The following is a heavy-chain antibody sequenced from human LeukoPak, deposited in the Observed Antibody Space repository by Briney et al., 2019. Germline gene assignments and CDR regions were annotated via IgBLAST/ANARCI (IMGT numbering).Heavy chain of an antibody. J-gene: IGHJ4*02. V-gene: IGHV3-23*01. CDR3: AKPARVGAVDY. D-gene: IGHD6-13*01. Sequence: GGSLRLSCAASGFTFNTYGMSWVRQAPGKGLEWVSAISGNSGNTHYADSVKGRFTISRDNSKNTLYLQVNSLRAEDTAIYYCAKPARVGAVDYWGQGTLVTVSS. CDR2: ISGNSGNT. CDR1: GFTFNTYG.